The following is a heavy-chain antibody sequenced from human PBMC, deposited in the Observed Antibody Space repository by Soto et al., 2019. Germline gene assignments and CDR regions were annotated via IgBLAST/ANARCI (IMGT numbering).Heavy chain of an antibody. D-gene: IGHD6-19*01. CDR1: GFTFNSYS. J-gene: IGHJ5*02. CDR3: AIPSSGWENCFDP. CDR2: ISSSSTTK. V-gene: IGHV3-48*02. Sequence: EVQLVESGGGLVQPGGSLRLSCAASGFTFNSYSMNWVRQAPGKGLEWVSYISSSSTTKYYTDSVKGRFNISRDNAKNSLDLQRNSLRDDDTAVYYGAIPSSGWENCFDPWGQGTLVTVSS.